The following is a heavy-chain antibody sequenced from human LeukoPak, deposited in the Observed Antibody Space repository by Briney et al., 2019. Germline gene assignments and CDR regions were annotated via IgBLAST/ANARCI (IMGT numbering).Heavy chain of an antibody. J-gene: IGHJ4*02. D-gene: IGHD3-10*01. Sequence: SVKVSCKASGGTFSSYAISWVRQAPGQGLEWVGGIIPIFGTANYAQKFQGRVTTTADKSTSTAYMELSSLRSEDTAVYYCARLIAGDFDYWGQGTLVTVSS. CDR3: ARLIAGDFDY. CDR2: IIPIFGTA. V-gene: IGHV1-69*06. CDR1: GGTFSSYA.